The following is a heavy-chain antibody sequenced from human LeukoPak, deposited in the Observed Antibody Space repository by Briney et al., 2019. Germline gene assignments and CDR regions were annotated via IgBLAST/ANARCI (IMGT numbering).Heavy chain of an antibody. CDR3: ARDRAVTQDWVEFDP. CDR1: GFSVSNYY. J-gene: IGHJ5*02. V-gene: IGHV3-66*03. CDR2: IRDSGET. D-gene: IGHD4-17*01. Sequence: TGGSLRLSCAGSGFSVSNYYMSWDRQAPGKGLEWVSLIRDSGETFYADSVKGRFTISRDNSKNTMYLQMNRLRVEDTAVYFCARDRAVTQDWVEFDPWGQGTLVTVSS.